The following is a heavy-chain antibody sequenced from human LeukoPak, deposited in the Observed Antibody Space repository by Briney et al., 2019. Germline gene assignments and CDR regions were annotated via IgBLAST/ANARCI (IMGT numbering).Heavy chain of an antibody. CDR1: GGSISSYY. D-gene: IGHD2-2*01. Sequence: PSETLSLTCTVSGGSISSYYWSWIRQPPGKGLEWIGYIYYSGSTNYNPSLKSRVTISVDTSKNQFSLKLSSVTAADTAVYYCARLRVDCSSTSCSNLILYWGQGTLVTVSS. V-gene: IGHV4-59*01. J-gene: IGHJ4*02. CDR2: IYYSGST. CDR3: ARLRVDCSSTSCSNLILY.